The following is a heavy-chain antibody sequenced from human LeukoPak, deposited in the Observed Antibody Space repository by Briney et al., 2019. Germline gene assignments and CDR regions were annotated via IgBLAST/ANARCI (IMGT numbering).Heavy chain of an antibody. D-gene: IGHD3-22*01. Sequence: PGGSLRLSCAASGFTFSSYGMHWVRQAPGKGLEWVAVIWYDGSNKYYADSVKGRFTISRDNSKNTLYLQMNSLRAEDTAVYYCARDIQDLHDSRGYLNWFDPWGQGTLVTVSS. CDR2: IWYDGSNK. CDR1: GFTFSSYG. J-gene: IGHJ5*02. CDR3: ARDIQDLHDSRGYLNWFDP. V-gene: IGHV3-33*01.